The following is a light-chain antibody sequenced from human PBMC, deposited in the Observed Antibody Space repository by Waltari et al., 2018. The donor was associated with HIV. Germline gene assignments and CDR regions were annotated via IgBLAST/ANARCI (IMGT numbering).Light chain of an antibody. CDR3: QQYYDWPRT. V-gene: IGKV3-15*01. CDR1: HSVSTN. CDR2: GAS. J-gene: IGKJ1*01. Sequence: ELVLKQSPATLSVSPGERATLSCRASHSVSTNLAWYQQKHGQAPRLLIHGASTRAPGVAARFSGSASGTAFTLTISSLQSEDFALYYCQQYYDWPRTFGQGTKVE.